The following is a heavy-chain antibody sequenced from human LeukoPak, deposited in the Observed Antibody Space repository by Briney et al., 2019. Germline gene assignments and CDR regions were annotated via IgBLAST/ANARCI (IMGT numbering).Heavy chain of an antibody. CDR1: GFTFSSYG. D-gene: IGHD6-13*01. CDR2: ISYDGSNK. V-gene: IGHV3-30*18. Sequence: GGSLRLSCAASGFTFSSYGMHWVRQAPGKGREWGAVISYDGSNKYYADSVKGRFTISRDNSKNTLYLQMNSLRAEDTAVYYRAKSSPGQQLVLGYWGQGTLVTVSS. CDR3: AKSSPGQQLVLGY. J-gene: IGHJ4*02.